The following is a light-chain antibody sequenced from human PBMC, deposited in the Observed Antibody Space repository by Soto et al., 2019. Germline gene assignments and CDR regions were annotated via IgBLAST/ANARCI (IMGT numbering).Light chain of an antibody. CDR1: GFNIGTVN. CDR2: RND. V-gene: IGLV1-47*01. Sequence: QSVLTQPPSASGTPGQRVTISCSGSGFNIGTVNVYWFQQLPGTAPKLLIYRNDQRPSGVPDRFSGSKSDTSASLAISGLRSEGEADYYCAAWDAGLAGWVFGGGTKVTVL. CDR3: AAWDAGLAGWV. J-gene: IGLJ3*02.